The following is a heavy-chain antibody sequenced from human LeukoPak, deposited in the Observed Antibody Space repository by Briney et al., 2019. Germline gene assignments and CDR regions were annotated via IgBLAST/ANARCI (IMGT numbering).Heavy chain of an antibody. V-gene: IGHV4-59*01. CDR3: ARYAVAGTNYFDY. CDR2: IYYSGST. CDR1: GGSISSSY. J-gene: IGHJ4*02. Sequence: SETLSLTCTVSGGSISSSYWSWIRQPPGKGLEWIGYIYYSGSTNYNPSLKSGVTISINTSKNQFYLKLSSVTAADTAVYYCARYAVAGTNYFDYWGQGTLVTVSS. D-gene: IGHD6-19*01.